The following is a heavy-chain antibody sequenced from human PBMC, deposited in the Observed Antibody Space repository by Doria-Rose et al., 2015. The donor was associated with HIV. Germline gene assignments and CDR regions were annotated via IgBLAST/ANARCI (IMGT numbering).Heavy chain of an antibody. Sequence: QITLKESGPVLVKPTETLTLTCTVSGVSLSSPGMGVSWIRQPPGKVLEWLANIVSDDERSYKTSLKSRLTISRGTSKSQVVLIMTDMDPVDTATYYCARIKSSRWYHKYYFDFWGQGTLVIVSA. J-gene: IGHJ4*02. CDR2: IVSDDER. D-gene: IGHD6-13*01. CDR1: GVSLSSPGMG. V-gene: IGHV2-26*01. CDR3: ARIKSSRWYHKYYFDF.